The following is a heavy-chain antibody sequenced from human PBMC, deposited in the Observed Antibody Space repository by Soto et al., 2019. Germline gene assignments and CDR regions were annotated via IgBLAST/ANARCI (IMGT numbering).Heavy chain of an antibody. CDR1: GFPFDDFA. Sequence: GGSLRLSCTGSGFPFDDFAINWVRQAPGKGLEWVGLIRNQSYQETTEYAAAVKGRFTISRDDSKDTLYLQMNSLKTEDTAVYYCTTDYLLLWFGILFDYWGQGTLVTVSS. D-gene: IGHD3-10*01. J-gene: IGHJ4*02. CDR3: TTDYLLLWFGILFDY. CDR2: IRNQSYQETT. V-gene: IGHV3-49*04.